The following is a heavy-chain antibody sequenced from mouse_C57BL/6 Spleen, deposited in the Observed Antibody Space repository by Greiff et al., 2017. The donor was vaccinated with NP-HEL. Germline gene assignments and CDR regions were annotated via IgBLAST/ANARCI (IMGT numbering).Heavy chain of an antibody. J-gene: IGHJ4*01. CDR2: ISDGGSYT. Sequence: EVQLVESGGGLVKPGGSLKLSCAASGFTFSSYAMSWVRQTPEKRLEWVATISDGGSYTYYPDNVKGRFTISRDNAKNNLYLQMSHLKSEDTAMYYCARAGYYGNFYAMDYWGQGTSVTVSS. D-gene: IGHD2-1*01. CDR1: GFTFSSYA. CDR3: ARAGYYGNFYAMDY. V-gene: IGHV5-4*01.